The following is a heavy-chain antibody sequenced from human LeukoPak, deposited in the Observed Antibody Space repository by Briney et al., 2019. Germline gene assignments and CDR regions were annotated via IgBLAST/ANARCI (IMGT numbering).Heavy chain of an antibody. D-gene: IGHD2-21*01. V-gene: IGHV1-8*01. CDR3: TRSVRNGHIDY. J-gene: IGHJ4*02. Sequence: ASVKVSCKASGYTFTTYDINWVRQATGQGLEWMGWMNPNSGNTGYAQKSQGRVTMTRRTSINTAYLDLSSLRFEDTAVYYCTRSVRNGHIDYWGQGTLVTVSS. CDR1: GYTFTTYD. CDR2: MNPNSGNT.